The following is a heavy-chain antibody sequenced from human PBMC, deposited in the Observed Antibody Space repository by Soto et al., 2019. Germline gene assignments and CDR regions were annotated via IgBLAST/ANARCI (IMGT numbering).Heavy chain of an antibody. V-gene: IGHV3-11*01. D-gene: IGHD3-9*01. J-gene: IGHJ6*02. CDR3: ARVLWYYDILTGSTDYYYYYGMDV. CDR1: GFTFSDYY. CDR2: ISSSGSTI. Sequence: QVQLVESGGGLVKPGGSLRLSCAASGFTFSDYYMSWIRQAPGKGLEWVSYISSSGSTIYYADSVKGRFTISRDNAKNSLYLQMNSLRAEDTAVYYCARVLWYYDILTGSTDYYYYYGMDVWGQGTTVTVSS.